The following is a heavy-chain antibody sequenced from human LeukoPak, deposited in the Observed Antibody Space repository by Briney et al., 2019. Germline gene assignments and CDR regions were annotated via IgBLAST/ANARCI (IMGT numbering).Heavy chain of an antibody. CDR1: GYTFTSYD. Sequence: ASVKVSCKASGYTFTSYDINWVRQATGQGLEWMGWMNPNSGNTGYAQKLQGRVTMTTDTSTSTAYVELRSLRSDDTAVYYCARDASLGSWFDPWGQGTLVTVSS. CDR2: MNPNSGNT. CDR3: ARDASLGSWFDP. V-gene: IGHV1-8*01. D-gene: IGHD3-16*01. J-gene: IGHJ5*02.